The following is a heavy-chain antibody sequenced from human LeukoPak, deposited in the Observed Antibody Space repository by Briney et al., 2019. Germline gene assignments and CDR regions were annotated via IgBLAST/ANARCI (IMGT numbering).Heavy chain of an antibody. D-gene: IGHD6-19*01. V-gene: IGHV1-18*01. J-gene: IGHJ3*02. CDR3: ARRRIVAGTDAFDI. Sequence: ASVKVSCKASGYAFTHYGISWVRQAPGQGLEWMGWISGYNGNTNYAQELQGRVTMTTDTSTNTAYMELRSLRSDDTAVYYCARRRIVAGTDAFDIWGQGTMVTVSS. CDR2: ISGYNGNT. CDR1: GYAFTHYG.